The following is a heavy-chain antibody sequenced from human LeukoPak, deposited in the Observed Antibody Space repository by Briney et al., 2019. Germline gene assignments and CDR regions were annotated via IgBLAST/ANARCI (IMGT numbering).Heavy chain of an antibody. V-gene: IGHV3-48*03. CDR2: ISSSGSTI. Sequence: GGSLRLSCAASGVTFSSYERNWVRQAPGKGLEWVSYISSSGSTIYYADSVKGRFTISRDNAKNSLYLQMNSLRAEDTAVYYAEEIGITKIGGVWGKGTTVTISS. CDR1: GVTFSSYE. D-gene: IGHD3-10*02. J-gene: IGHJ6*01. CDR3: EEIGITKIGGV.